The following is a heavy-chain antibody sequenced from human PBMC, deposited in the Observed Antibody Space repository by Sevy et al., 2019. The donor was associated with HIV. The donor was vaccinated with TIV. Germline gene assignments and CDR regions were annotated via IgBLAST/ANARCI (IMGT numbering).Heavy chain of an antibody. J-gene: IGHJ5*02. CDR3: ARSDIGYDRVTTGDDL. V-gene: IGHV1-2*02. D-gene: IGHD5-12*01. CDR1: GYTFTVYY. CDR2: INPNSGGT. Sequence: ASVKVSCKDSGYTFTVYYMHWVRQAPGQGLEWMGWINPNSGGTNYAQNFQGRVTMTRDTSITTAYMELSRLRSDDTAVYYCARSDIGYDRVTTGDDLWGQGTLVTVSS.